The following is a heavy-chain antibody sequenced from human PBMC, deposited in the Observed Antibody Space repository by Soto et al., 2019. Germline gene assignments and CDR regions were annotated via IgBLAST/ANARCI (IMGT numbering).Heavy chain of an antibody. CDR3: ARVSSVPGESGRFDF. CDR2: AYHNGLT. V-gene: IGHV4-4*02. J-gene: IGHJ4*02. Sequence: TSETLSLTCAVSGDSVTSNVWWSWVRQPPGKGLEWIGEAYHNGLTNYNPSLKGRVTMSVDTSKNELSLKLSSLSAADTAIYYCARVSSVPGESGRFDFWGRGILVTVSS. D-gene: IGHD2-21*01. CDR1: GDSVTSNVW.